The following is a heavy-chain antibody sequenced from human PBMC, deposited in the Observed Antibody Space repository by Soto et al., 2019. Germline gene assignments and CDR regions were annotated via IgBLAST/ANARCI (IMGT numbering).Heavy chain of an antibody. Sequence: QVQLQESGPGLVKPSQTLSLTCTVSGGSISSGGYYWSWIRQHPGKGLEWIGYIYYSGSTYYNTSLKSRVTISVDTSKNQVSLKLSSVTAADTAVYYCARAGRTNSHYYGSGSSRNGMDVWGQGTTVTVSS. D-gene: IGHD3-10*01. V-gene: IGHV4-31*03. CDR1: GGSISSGGYY. J-gene: IGHJ6*02. CDR2: IYYSGST. CDR3: ARAGRTNSHYYGSGSSRNGMDV.